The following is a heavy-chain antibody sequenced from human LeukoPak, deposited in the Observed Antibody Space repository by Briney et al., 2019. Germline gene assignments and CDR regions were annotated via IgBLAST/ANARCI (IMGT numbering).Heavy chain of an antibody. CDR1: GGSISSSSYY. Sequence: SETLSLTCTVSGGSISSSSYYWGWIRQPPGKGLEWIGSIYYSGSTNYNPSLKSRVTISVDTSKNQFSLKLSSVTAADTAVYYCARLDYYDSSGYYFTYWGQGTLVTVSS. CDR3: ARLDYYDSSGYYFTY. J-gene: IGHJ4*02. V-gene: IGHV4-39*07. CDR2: IYYSGST. D-gene: IGHD3-22*01.